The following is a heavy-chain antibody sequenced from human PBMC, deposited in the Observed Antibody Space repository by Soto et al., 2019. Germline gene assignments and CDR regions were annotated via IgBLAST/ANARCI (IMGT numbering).Heavy chain of an antibody. CDR1: GYTFTGYY. D-gene: IGHD7-27*01. CDR3: ARAGDNGDRFFDA. J-gene: IGHJ4*02. CDR2: INPNSGNT. V-gene: IGHV1-2*02. Sequence: ASVKVSCKASGYTFTGYYMHWVRQAPGQGPEWMGWINPNSGNTKYAQSFQGRVTMTRDTSTSTAYMELTWLRSGDAAIYYCARAGDNGDRFFDAWGQGTLVTVS.